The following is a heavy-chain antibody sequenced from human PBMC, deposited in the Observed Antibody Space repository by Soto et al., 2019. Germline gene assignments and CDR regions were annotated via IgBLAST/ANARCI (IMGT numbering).Heavy chain of an antibody. CDR1: GGSISSHY. CDR3: ARDGREASGMDV. J-gene: IGHJ6*02. V-gene: IGHV4-59*11. D-gene: IGHD1-26*01. Sequence: SDTLSLTCTVSGGSISSHYWSWVRQAPGKGLEWIGHIYYRGSTTYNPSLRSRSTISVDTSNNQFSLKLNSVTTADTAVYYCARDGREASGMDVWGQGTKVTVSS. CDR2: IYYRGST.